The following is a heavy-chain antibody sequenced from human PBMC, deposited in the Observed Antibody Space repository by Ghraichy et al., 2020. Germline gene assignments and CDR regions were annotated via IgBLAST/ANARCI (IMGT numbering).Heavy chain of an antibody. CDR1: GFTFSSYT. D-gene: IGHD1-1*01. CDR2: ISSSSSTI. Sequence: LSLTCAASGFTFSSYTMNWVRQAPGKGLEWVSYISSSSSTIYYTDSVKGRFTISRDNGKNSLYLQMNSLRDEDTAVYYCEREHWSLHYFDYWGQGTLVTGSS. V-gene: IGHV3-48*02. CDR3: EREHWSLHYFDY. J-gene: IGHJ4*02.